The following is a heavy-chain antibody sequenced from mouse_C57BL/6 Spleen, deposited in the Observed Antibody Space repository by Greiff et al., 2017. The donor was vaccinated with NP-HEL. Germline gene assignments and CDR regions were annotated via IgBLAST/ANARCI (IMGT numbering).Heavy chain of an antibody. V-gene: IGHV1-69*01. D-gene: IGHD1-1*01. Sequence: QVQLQQSGAELVMPGASVKLSCKASGYTFTSYWMHWVKQRPGQGLEWIGEIDPSDSYTNYNQKFKGKSTLTVDKSSSTAYMQLSSLTSEDSAVYYCARWGTTEHYFDYWGQGTTLTVSS. J-gene: IGHJ2*01. CDR1: GYTFTSYW. CDR2: IDPSDSYT. CDR3: ARWGTTEHYFDY.